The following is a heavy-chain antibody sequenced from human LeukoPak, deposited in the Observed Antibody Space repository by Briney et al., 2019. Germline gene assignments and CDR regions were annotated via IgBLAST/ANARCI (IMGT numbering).Heavy chain of an antibody. CDR3: ARSYYYGSGRYDWFDP. D-gene: IGHD3-10*01. V-gene: IGHV4-39*07. Sequence: SETLSLTCTVSGGSISSSSYYWGWIRQPPGKGLEWIGSIYYSGSTYYNPSLKSRVTISVDTSKNQFSLKLSSVTAADTAVYYCARSYYYGSGRYDWFDPWGQGTLVTVSS. CDR2: IYYSGST. CDR1: GGSISSSSYY. J-gene: IGHJ5*02.